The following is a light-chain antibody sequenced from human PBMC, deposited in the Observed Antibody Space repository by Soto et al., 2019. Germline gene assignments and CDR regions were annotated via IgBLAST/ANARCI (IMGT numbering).Light chain of an antibody. J-gene: IGKJ5*01. V-gene: IGKV3-20*01. Sequence: EIVLTQSPGTLSLSPGERATLSCRASQSVTSSYLAWYQHKSGQAPRLLIYGASSGATDIPDRFSGSGSGTDFTLTISRLEPEDFAVYYCQRYGSSPITFGQGTRLEIK. CDR1: QSVTSSY. CDR2: GAS. CDR3: QRYGSSPIT.